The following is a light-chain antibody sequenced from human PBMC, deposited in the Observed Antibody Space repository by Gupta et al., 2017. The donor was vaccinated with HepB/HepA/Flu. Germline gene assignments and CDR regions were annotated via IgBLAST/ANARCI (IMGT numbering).Light chain of an antibody. J-gene: IGKJ1*01. CDR1: RSLVHSDGNTH. Sequence: DVVMTQSPVSLPVTLGQPASISCRSSRSLVHSDGNTHLNWFQQRPGQSPRRLIYMVSKRDSGVPDRFSGSGSGTDFTLKISRVEAEDVGVYYCRQGTPWPRTFGQGTKVEIK. CDR2: MVS. CDR3: RQGTPWPRT. V-gene: IGKV2-30*02.